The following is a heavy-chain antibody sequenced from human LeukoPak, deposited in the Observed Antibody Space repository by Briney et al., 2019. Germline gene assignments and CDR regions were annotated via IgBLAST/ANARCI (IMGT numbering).Heavy chain of an antibody. J-gene: IGHJ3*02. D-gene: IGHD5-12*01. V-gene: IGHV3-48*03. CDR3: ASALATIRFAFDI. CDR1: GFTFSSYE. Sequence: GGSLRLSCAASGFTFSSYEMNWVRQAPGKGLEWVSYISSSGSTIYYADSVKGRFTISRDNAKNSLYLQMNSLRAEDTAVYYCASALATIRFAFDIWGQGTMVTVSS. CDR2: ISSSGSTI.